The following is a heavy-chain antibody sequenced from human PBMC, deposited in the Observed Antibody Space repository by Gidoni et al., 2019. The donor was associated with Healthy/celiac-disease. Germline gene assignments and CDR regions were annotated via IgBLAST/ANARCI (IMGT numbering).Heavy chain of an antibody. CDR2: IYYSGST. V-gene: IGHV4-39*01. CDR3: ARHFRSGLGTDAFDI. D-gene: IGHD7-27*01. Sequence: QLQLQESGPGLVKPSETLSLTCTVSGGSISSSSYYWGWLRQPPGKGLEWIGSIYYSGSTYYNPSLKSRVTISVDTSKNQFSLKLSSVTAADTAVYYCARHFRSGLGTDAFDIWGQGTMVTVSS. CDR1: GGSISSSSYY. J-gene: IGHJ3*02.